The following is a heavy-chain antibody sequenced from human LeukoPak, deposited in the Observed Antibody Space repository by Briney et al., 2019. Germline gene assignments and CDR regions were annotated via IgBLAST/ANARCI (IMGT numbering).Heavy chain of an antibody. CDR3: ARDSSEAYCGGDCSTTLDS. V-gene: IGHV4-59*12. D-gene: IGHD2-21*01. J-gene: IGHJ4*02. CDR1: GGSISSYY. Sequence: RSETLSLTWPVPGGSISSYYWSWVRQPPGKGLEWLGYIYYSGSTTYHPSPKSRVTISVATSKNQFSLKLSSVTAADTAVYYCARDSSEAYCGGDCSTTLDSWGQGPLVTVS. CDR2: IYYSGST.